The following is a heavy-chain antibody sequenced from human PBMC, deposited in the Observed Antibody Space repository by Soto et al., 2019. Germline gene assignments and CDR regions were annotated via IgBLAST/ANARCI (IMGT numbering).Heavy chain of an antibody. Sequence: ASVKVSCKASGYTFTSYDINWVRQATGQGLEWMGWMNPNSGNTGYAQKFQGRVTMTRNTSISTAYMELSSLRSEDTAVYYCARVGGPGIAVAGPFGMDIGGQGTTVTVSS. V-gene: IGHV1-8*01. D-gene: IGHD6-13*01. CDR1: GYTFTSYD. CDR3: ARVGGPGIAVAGPFGMDI. J-gene: IGHJ6*02. CDR2: MNPNSGNT.